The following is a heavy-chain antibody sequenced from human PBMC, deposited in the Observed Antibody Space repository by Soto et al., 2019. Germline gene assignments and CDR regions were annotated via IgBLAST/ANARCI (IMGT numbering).Heavy chain of an antibody. Sequence: PSETLSLTCTVSGASISVHSYYWTWIRQPPGKGLEWIGSPYYSGTTYFNPSLKSRATISVDTSKNQFSLRLTSVTAADTAIYYCTRRCNWNDNYFDPWGPGALVTVSS. CDR2: PYYSGTT. V-gene: IGHV4-39*01. D-gene: IGHD1-20*01. CDR3: TRRCNWNDNYFDP. CDR1: GASISVHSYY. J-gene: IGHJ5*02.